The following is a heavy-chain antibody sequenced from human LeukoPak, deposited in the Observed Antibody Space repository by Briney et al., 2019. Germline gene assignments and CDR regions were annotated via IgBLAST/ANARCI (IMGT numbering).Heavy chain of an antibody. J-gene: IGHJ4*02. CDR1: GDSISNSNW. CDR2: VYPSGST. Sequence: SETRSLTCAVSGDSISNSNWWTWIRQPPGKGLEWIGEVYPSGSTNYSPSLKSRVTISVDKSKNQFSLTLNSVTAADTAVYFCGTTEHDSGDYWGQGTLVTVSS. D-gene: IGHD6-25*01. CDR3: GTTEHDSGDY. V-gene: IGHV4-4*02.